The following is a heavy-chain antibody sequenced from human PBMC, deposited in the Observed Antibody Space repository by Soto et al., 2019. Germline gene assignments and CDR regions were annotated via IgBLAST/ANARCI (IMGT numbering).Heavy chain of an antibody. CDR1: GFTFSSYG. D-gene: IGHD6-13*01. CDR3: ANDAEGYSSS. V-gene: IGHV3-30*18. J-gene: IGHJ4*02. Sequence: ESGGGVVPPGRSLRLSCAASGFTFSSYGMHWVRQAPGKGLEWVAVISYDGSNKYYADSVKGRFTISRDNSKNTLYLQMNSLRAEDTAVYYCANDAEGYSSSWGQGTLVTVSS. CDR2: ISYDGSNK.